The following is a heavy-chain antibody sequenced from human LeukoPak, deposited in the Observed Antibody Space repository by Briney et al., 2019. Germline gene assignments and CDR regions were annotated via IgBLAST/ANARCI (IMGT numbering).Heavy chain of an antibody. Sequence: PSETLSLTCAVSGYSISSGYYWGWIRQPPGKGLEWIGSIYHSGSTYYNPSLKSRVTISVDTSKNQFSLKLSSVTAADTAVYYCARLIKTSSIVAAGDGWFDPWGQGTLVTVSS. J-gene: IGHJ5*02. CDR2: IYHSGST. CDR1: GYSISSGYY. V-gene: IGHV4-38-2*01. CDR3: ARLIKTSSIVAAGDGWFDP. D-gene: IGHD6-13*01.